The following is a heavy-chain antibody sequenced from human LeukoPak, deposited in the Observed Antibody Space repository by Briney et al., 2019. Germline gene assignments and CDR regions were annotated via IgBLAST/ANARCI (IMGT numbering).Heavy chain of an antibody. Sequence: GGSLRLSCTASGFTFVNYAMSWVRQAPGKGLEWVSAISGGGGTTYYADSVKGRFTISRDSSKNTLYLQMNSLRAEDTAVYYCARVYRRYFDYWGQGTLVTVSS. V-gene: IGHV3-23*01. CDR2: ISGGGGTT. J-gene: IGHJ4*02. CDR3: ARVYRRYFDY. D-gene: IGHD1-14*01. CDR1: GFTFVNYA.